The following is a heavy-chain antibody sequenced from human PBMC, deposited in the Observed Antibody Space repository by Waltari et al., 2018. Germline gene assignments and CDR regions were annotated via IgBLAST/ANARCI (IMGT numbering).Heavy chain of an antibody. Sequence: QVQLQESGPGLVKPSQTLSLTCTVCVGSICIADYCWNWIHHPPGKGLEWIGYIFYSGSTYYNPSLKSRVTISVDTSKTQFSLKLSSVTATDTAVYYCARDSVVAGGGFDYWGQGTLVTVSS. CDR1: VGSICIADYC. CDR2: IFYSGST. D-gene: IGHD2-15*01. J-gene: IGHJ4*02. V-gene: IGHV4-30-4*08. CDR3: ARDSVVAGGGFDY.